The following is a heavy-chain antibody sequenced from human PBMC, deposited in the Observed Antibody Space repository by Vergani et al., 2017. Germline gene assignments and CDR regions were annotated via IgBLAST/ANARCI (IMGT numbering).Heavy chain of an antibody. CDR2: IIPIFGTA. Sequence: QVQLVQSGAEVKKPGSSVKVSCKASGGTFSSYAISWVRQAPGQGLEWMGGIIPIFGTANYAQKFQGRVTITADESTSTAYMELSSLRAEDTAVYYCAKHGIFYSGYELADAADYWGQGTLVTVSS. CDR1: GGTFSSYA. D-gene: IGHD5-12*01. CDR3: AKHGIFYSGYELADAADY. V-gene: IGHV1-69*12. J-gene: IGHJ4*02.